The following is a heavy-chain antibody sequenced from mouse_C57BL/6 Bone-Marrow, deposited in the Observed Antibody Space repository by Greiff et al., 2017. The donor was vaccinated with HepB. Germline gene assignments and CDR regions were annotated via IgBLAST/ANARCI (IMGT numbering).Heavy chain of an antibody. V-gene: IGHV1-64*01. CDR3: ARWRGNYWFAY. CDR1: GYTFTSYW. D-gene: IGHD2-1*01. Sequence: VQLQQPGAELVKPGASVKLSCKASGYTFTSYWMHWVKQRPGQGLEWIGMIHPNSGSTNYNEKFKSKATLTVDKSSSTAYMQRSSLTSEDSAVYYCARWRGNYWFAYWGQGTLVTVSA. CDR2: IHPNSGST. J-gene: IGHJ3*01.